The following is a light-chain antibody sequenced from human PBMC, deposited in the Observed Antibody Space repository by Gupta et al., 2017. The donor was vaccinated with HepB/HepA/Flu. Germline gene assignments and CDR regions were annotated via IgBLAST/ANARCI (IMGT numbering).Light chain of an antibody. CDR1: RSVSRY. CDR2: AAS. V-gene: IGKV1-39*01. J-gene: IGKJ1*01. CDR3: QLSDSTFTWT. Sequence: DIQMTQSPSSLSASVGDRVTITCRASRSVSRYLNWYQQKPGKAPQLLIYAASSLQSGVPSRFSGSGSGTDFTLTISSLQPEDFATYYCQLSDSTFTWTFGQGTKVEIK.